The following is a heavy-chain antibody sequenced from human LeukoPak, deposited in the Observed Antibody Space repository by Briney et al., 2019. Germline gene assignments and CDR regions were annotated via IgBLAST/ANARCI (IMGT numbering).Heavy chain of an antibody. J-gene: IGHJ6*02. CDR2: INPSGGST. V-gene: IGHV1-46*01. D-gene: IGHD4-17*01. Sequence: ASVKVSCKASGGTFSSHAISWVRQAPGQGLEWMGIINPSGGSTSYAQKFQGRVTMTRDTSTSTVYMELSSLRSEDTAVYYCAKMALTYGDESGAMDAWGQGTTVTVSS. CDR3: AKMALTYGDESGAMDA. CDR1: GGTFSSHA.